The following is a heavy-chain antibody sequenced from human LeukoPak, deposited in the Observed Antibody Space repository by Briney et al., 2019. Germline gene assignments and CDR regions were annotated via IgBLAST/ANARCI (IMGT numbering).Heavy chain of an antibody. CDR3: AREPGQQLVRLLDY. V-gene: IGHV1-18*01. CDR1: GYTFTSYG. J-gene: IGHJ4*02. Sequence: ASVKVSCKASGYTFTSYGISWVRQAPGQGLEWMGWITTYNGNTNYAQKLQGRVTMTTDTSTSTAYMELRSLRSDDTAVYHCAREPGQQLVRLLDYWGQGTLVTVSS. D-gene: IGHD6-13*01. CDR2: ITTYNGNT.